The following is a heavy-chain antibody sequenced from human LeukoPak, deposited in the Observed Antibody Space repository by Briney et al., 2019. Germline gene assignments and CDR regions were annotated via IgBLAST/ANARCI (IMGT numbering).Heavy chain of an antibody. Sequence: ASVKVSCKASGYTFTSYDINWVRQATGQGLEWMGWISAYNGNTNYAQKLQGRVTMTTDTSTSTAYMELRSLRSDDTAVYYCAREVQRWLQSNLDYWGQGTLVTVSS. D-gene: IGHD5-24*01. CDR3: AREVQRWLQSNLDY. CDR1: GYTFTSYD. J-gene: IGHJ4*02. CDR2: ISAYNGNT. V-gene: IGHV1-18*01.